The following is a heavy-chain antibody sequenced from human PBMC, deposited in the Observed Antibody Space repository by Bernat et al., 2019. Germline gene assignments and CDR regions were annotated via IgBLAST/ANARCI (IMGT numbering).Heavy chain of an antibody. V-gene: IGHV3-21*01. J-gene: IGHJ5*02. CDR2: ISSSSSYI. CDR3: AKDGTAYCTGGDCNWFDP. D-gene: IGHD2-8*02. Sequence: EVQLVESGGGLVKPGGSLRLSCAASGFTFSSYSMNWVRQAPGKGLEWVSSISSSSSYIYYADSVKGRFTISRDNSKNTLYLQMNSLRAEDTAVYYCAKDGTAYCTGGDCNWFDPWGQGTLVTVSS. CDR1: GFTFSSYS.